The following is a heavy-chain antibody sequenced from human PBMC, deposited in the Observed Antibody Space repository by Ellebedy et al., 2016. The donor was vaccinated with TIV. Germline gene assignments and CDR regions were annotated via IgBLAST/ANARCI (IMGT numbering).Heavy chain of an antibody. V-gene: IGHV3-48*01. CDR2: ISSSRNTI. Sequence: GESLKTSCAASGFTFSSDSMNRVRLAPGRGLEWVSYISSSRNTIYYADSVKGRFTISRDNAKKSLYRQMNSRRAEETAVYYCAKSFTANWFEPWGQGTLGTVSS. CDR3: AKSFTANWFEP. CDR1: GFTFSSDS. J-gene: IGHJ5*02.